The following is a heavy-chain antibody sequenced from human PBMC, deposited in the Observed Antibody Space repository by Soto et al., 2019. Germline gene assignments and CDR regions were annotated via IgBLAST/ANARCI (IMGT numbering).Heavy chain of an antibody. CDR2: ISWNSGTL. CDR3: AKDLSPYYYDNSGSLRTYYYYAMDV. J-gene: IGHJ6*02. CDR1: GFTFDDYA. Sequence: GGSLRLSCAASGFTFDDYAMHWVRQAPGKGLEWVSGISWNSGTLGYADSVKGRFTISRDNAKNSLYLQMNSLREEDTALYYCAKDLSPYYYDNSGSLRTYYYYAMDVWGQGTTVTVSS. V-gene: IGHV3-9*01. D-gene: IGHD3-22*01.